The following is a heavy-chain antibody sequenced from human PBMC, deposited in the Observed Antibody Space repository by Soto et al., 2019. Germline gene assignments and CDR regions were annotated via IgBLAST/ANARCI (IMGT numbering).Heavy chain of an antibody. CDR2: ISGSGGRT. CDR3: AKGGPYSLFDI. D-gene: IGHD2-21*01. CDR1: VCPFSSYA. Sequence: VGSLRLSCVSSVCPFSSYAMSWVRQTPGKGLEWVSGISGSGGRTYYADSVKGRFTISRDNSNNTLSLQMHILRVEDTAVYFCAKGGPYSLFDIWGQGTMVTVSS. V-gene: IGHV3-23*01. J-gene: IGHJ3*02.